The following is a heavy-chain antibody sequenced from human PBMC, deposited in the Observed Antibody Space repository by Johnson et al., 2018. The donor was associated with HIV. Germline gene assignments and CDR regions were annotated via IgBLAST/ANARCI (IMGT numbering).Heavy chain of an antibody. V-gene: IGHV3-20*04. CDR2: INWNGGSP. J-gene: IGHJ3*02. CDR3: AKVSQQQLGAFDI. CDR1: GFTFDDYG. Sequence: VQLVESGGGVVRPGGSLRLSCAASGFTFDDYGMSWVRQAPGKGLEWVSDINWNGGSPGYADSVKGRFTISRDNSKNTLYLQMNSLRAEDTAVYYCAKVSQQQLGAFDIWGQGTMVTVSS. D-gene: IGHD6-6*01.